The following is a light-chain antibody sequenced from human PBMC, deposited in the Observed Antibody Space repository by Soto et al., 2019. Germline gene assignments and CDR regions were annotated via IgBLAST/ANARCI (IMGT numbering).Light chain of an antibody. CDR2: GAS. CDR3: QQYAGPPTT. V-gene: IGKV3-20*01. CDR1: QTVSNNY. J-gene: IGKJ5*01. Sequence: EIVLTQSPGTLSLSPWERATLSCRASQTVSNNYLAWCQQKPGQAPRVIMYGASRRATGIPDRFSGGGSGTDFTLTISRLEPEDFAVYFCQQYAGPPTTFGQGTRLEIK.